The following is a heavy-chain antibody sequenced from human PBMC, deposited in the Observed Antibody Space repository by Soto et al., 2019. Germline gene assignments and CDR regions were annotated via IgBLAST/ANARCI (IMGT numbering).Heavy chain of an antibody. V-gene: IGHV4-31*03. J-gene: IGHJ6*03. Sequence: SETLSLTCTVSGGSISSGGYYWSWIRQHPGKGLEWIGYIYYSGSTYYNPSLKSRVTISVDTSKNQFSLKLSSVTAADTAVYYCARDHYSATFGYYYYMDVRSKRTTVTVSS. CDR3: ARDHYSATFGYYYYMDV. CDR2: IYYSGST. D-gene: IGHD3-16*01. CDR1: GGSISSGGYY.